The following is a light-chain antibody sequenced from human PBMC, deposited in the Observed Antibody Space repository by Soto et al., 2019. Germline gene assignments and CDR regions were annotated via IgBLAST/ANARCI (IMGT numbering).Light chain of an antibody. V-gene: IGLV2-8*01. Sequence: QSALTQPPSASGSPGQSVTISCTGTSSDVGGYNYVSWYQHHPGKAPKLMIYDVSKRPSGVPDRFSGSKSGNTASLTVSGLQDEDDADYYSSSYAGSNNVVFGGGTKLTVL. CDR3: SSYAGSNNVV. J-gene: IGLJ2*01. CDR1: SSDVGGYNY. CDR2: DVS.